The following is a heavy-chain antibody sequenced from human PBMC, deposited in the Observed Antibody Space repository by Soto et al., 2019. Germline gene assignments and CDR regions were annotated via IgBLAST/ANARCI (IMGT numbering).Heavy chain of an antibody. J-gene: IGHJ6*03. CDR2: ISAYNGNT. D-gene: IGHD5-12*01. CDR3: ARVDIVATITSTHCPNHMDV. V-gene: IGHV1-18*01. CDR1: GYTFTSYG. Sequence: ASVKVSCKASGYTFTSYGISWVRQAPGQGLEWMGWISAYNGNTNYAQKLQGRVTMTTDTSTSTAYMELRSLRSDDTAVYYCARVDIVATITSTHCPNHMDVWGKGTTVTVSS.